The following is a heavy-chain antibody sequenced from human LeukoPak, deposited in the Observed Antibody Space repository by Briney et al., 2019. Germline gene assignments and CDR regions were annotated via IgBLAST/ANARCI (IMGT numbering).Heavy chain of an antibody. CDR1: GGSIRSYY. CDR3: ARDARGAFDI. Sequence: PSETLSLTXTVSGGSIRSYYWSWIRQPPGKGLEWIGYIYYSGSTNYNPSLKSRVTISVDTSKNQFSLKLSSVTAADTAVYYCARDARGAFDIWGQGTMVTVSS. CDR2: IYYSGST. J-gene: IGHJ3*02. V-gene: IGHV4-59*01.